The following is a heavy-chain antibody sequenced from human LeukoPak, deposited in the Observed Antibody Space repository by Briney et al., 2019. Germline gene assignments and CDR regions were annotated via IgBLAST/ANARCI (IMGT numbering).Heavy chain of an antibody. V-gene: IGHV4-39*01. CDR3: ARHLDYYGSGSYLGL. J-gene: IGHJ4*02. D-gene: IGHD3-10*01. CDR2: IHYSGIT. CDR1: GGPISGSSHY. Sequence: SETLSLTCVVSGGPISGSSHYWGWVRQPPGKGPEWIGSIHYSGITYYSPSLKSPVTISVDTSKNQFSLKLTSVTAADTAVYYCARHLDYYGSGSYLGLWGQGTQVTVSS.